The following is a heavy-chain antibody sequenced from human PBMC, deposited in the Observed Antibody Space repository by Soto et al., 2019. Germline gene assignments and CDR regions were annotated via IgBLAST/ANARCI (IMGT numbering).Heavy chain of an antibody. CDR1: GFTFSSYG. Sequence: GGSLRLSCAASGFTFSSYGMHWVRQAPGKGLEWVAVISYDGSNKYYADSVKGRLTISRDNSKNTLYLQMNSLRAEDTAVYYCAKDLAPGVTTCMDVWGQGTTVTVSS. J-gene: IGHJ6*02. CDR3: AKDLAPGVTTCMDV. CDR2: ISYDGSNK. V-gene: IGHV3-30*18. D-gene: IGHD4-17*01.